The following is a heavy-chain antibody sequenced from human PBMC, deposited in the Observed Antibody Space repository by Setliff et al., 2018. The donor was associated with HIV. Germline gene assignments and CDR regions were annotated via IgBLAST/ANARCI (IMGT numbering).Heavy chain of an antibody. J-gene: IGHJ3*02. CDR3: ARGPPGYFDAFDI. V-gene: IGHV1-3*01. CDR1: GYTFISYA. D-gene: IGHD3-22*01. CDR2: ITGGSGNT. Sequence: WASVKVSCKASGYTFISYAIHWVRQAPGQSLEWMGWITGGSGNTKYSQKFQDRVTITRDTSASTAYMELSSLRSEDTAVYYCARGPPGYFDAFDIWAQGTMVTVSS.